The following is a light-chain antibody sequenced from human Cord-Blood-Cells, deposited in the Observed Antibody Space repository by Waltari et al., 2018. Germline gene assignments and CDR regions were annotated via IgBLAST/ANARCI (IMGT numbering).Light chain of an antibody. J-gene: IGLJ3*02. CDR1: NSDVGGYNY. CDR2: DVS. V-gene: IGLV2-14*03. CDR3: SSYTSSSTWV. Sequence: QSALTQPASVSGSPGQSITISCTGTNSDVGGYNYVSSYQQHPGNAPKLMIYDVSNRHSGVSNRFSGSKSGNTASLTISGLQAEDEADYYCSSYTSSSTWVFGGGTKLTVL.